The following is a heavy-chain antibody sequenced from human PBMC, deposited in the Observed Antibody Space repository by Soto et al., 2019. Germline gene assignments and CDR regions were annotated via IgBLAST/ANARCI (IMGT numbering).Heavy chain of an antibody. CDR1: GASVSSGNYY. Sequence: SETLSLTCTVFGASVSSGNYYWSWIRQAPGKGLEWVGHIYYTGSTNYNPSLNNRVTISVDTSKNHFSLQLTSVTAADTAVYYCARGAGFSYASTLFDIWGQGTLVTSPQ. J-gene: IGHJ4*02. CDR2: IYYTGST. V-gene: IGHV4-61*03. D-gene: IGHD5-18*01. CDR3: ARGAGFSYASTLFDI.